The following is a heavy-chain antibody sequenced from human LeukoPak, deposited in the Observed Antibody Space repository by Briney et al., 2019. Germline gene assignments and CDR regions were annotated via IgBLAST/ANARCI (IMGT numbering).Heavy chain of an antibody. CDR1: GGSFSGYY. Sequence: SETLSLTCAVYGGSFSGYYWSWIRQPPGKGLEWIGEINHSGSTNYNPSLKRRVTISGDTSKNLFSLKRSSVTAAATAGYYSARVSRGATAGPHWSDPWGQGNLVTVSS. CDR3: ARVSRGATAGPHWSDP. CDR2: INHSGST. D-gene: IGHD6-13*01. J-gene: IGHJ5*02. V-gene: IGHV4-34*01.